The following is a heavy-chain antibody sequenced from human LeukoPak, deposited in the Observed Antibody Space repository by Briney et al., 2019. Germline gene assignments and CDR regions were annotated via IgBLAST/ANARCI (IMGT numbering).Heavy chain of an antibody. CDR1: GFTFSSYS. Sequence: GGSLRLSCAASGFTFSSYSMNWVRQAPGKGLEWVSYISSSSSTIYYADSVKGRFTISRDNAKNSLYPQMNSLRAEDTAVYYCAGAGWGDYVWGSDYWGQGTLVTVSS. V-gene: IGHV3-48*01. CDR2: ISSSSSTI. J-gene: IGHJ4*02. D-gene: IGHD3-16*01. CDR3: AGAGWGDYVWGSDY.